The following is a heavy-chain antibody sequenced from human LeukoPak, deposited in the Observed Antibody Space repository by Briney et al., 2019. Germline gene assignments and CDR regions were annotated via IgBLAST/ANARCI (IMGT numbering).Heavy chain of an antibody. Sequence: ASVKVSCKASGYTFGNYYIHWLRQAPGQGLEWMSIIYPSDGSTSYAERFQDRITVTRETSTNTLYMELSSLRSEDTAVYYCARYYSGYTCFDYWGQGTLVTVSS. J-gene: IGHJ4*02. V-gene: IGHV1-46*03. CDR1: GYTFGNYY. CDR3: ARYYSGYTCFDY. D-gene: IGHD5-12*01. CDR2: IYPSDGST.